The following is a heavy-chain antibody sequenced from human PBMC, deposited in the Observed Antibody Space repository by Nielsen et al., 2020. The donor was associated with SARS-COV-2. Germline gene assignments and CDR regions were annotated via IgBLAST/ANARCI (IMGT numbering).Heavy chain of an antibody. V-gene: IGHV3-23*01. CDR1: GFTISTYA. CDR3: ARGPYCGGDCYSISDV. J-gene: IGHJ6*02. CDR2: ISAST. D-gene: IGHD2-21*02. Sequence: GGSLRLSCVVSGFTISTYAMSWVRQAPGKGLEWVSAISASTYYADSVKGRFTISRDNSKNTLYLQMNSLRAEDTAVYYCARGPYCGGDCYSISDVWGQGTTVTVSS.